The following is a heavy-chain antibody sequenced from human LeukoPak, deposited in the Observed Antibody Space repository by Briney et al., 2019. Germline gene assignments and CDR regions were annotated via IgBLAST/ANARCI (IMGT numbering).Heavy chain of an antibody. CDR1: GFIFNSYG. Sequence: GGSLRLSCEASGFIFNSYGMNWVRQAPGRGLGWVSSISSTGSYIFYADSVKGRFTISRDDAKNSVYLQMNTLRAEDTGIYYCARSEGGSENYWGQGILVAVSS. CDR3: ARSEGGSENY. V-gene: IGHV3-21*01. CDR2: ISSTGSYI. J-gene: IGHJ4*02. D-gene: IGHD1-26*01.